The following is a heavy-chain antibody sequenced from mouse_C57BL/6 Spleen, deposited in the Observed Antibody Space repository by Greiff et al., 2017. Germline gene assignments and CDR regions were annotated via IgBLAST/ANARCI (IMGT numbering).Heavy chain of an antibody. CDR2: IDPEDGDT. CDR3: AMEIYYYGSGGDY. D-gene: IGHD1-1*01. Sequence: EVQLQESGAELVRPGASVKLSCTASGFNIKDYYMHWVKQRPEQGLAWIGRIDPEDGDTEYAPKFQGKATLTADTSSNTAYLQLSSLTSEDTAVYYCAMEIYYYGSGGDYWGQGTTLTVSS. V-gene: IGHV14-1*01. J-gene: IGHJ2*01. CDR1: GFNIKDYY.